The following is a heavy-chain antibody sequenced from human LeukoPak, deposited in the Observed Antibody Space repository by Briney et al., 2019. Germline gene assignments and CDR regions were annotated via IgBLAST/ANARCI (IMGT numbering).Heavy chain of an antibody. V-gene: IGHV3-7*02. CDR3: ASGTSTFGY. CDR1: GFTLSNYW. Sequence: GGSLRPSCAASGFTLSNYWMTWVRQAPGKGLEWVANINQDGSQKYYVDSVKGRFTISRDNAKNSLSLQLNSLRAEDTAVYYCASGTSTFGYWGQGTLVTVSS. CDR2: INQDGSQK. D-gene: IGHD2/OR15-2a*01. J-gene: IGHJ4*02.